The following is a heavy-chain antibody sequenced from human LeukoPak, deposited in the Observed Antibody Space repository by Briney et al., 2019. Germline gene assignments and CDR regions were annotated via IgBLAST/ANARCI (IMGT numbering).Heavy chain of an antibody. Sequence: PSETLSLTCTVSGGSISSSSYYWGWIRQPPGKGLEWIGSIYYSGSTYYNPSLKSRVTISVDTSKNQFSLKLSSVTAADTAVHYCARSWPYYYDSSGYHRGAFDIWGQGTMVTVSS. CDR3: ARSWPYYYDSSGYHRGAFDI. CDR1: GGSISSSSYY. D-gene: IGHD3-22*01. J-gene: IGHJ3*02. V-gene: IGHV4-39*01. CDR2: IYYSGST.